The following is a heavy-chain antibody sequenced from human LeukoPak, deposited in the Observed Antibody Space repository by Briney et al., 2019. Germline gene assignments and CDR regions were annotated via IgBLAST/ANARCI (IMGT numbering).Heavy chain of an antibody. D-gene: IGHD3-10*01. CDR2: VTWNSGSI. CDR3: ARDSGAYHFDY. J-gene: IGHJ4*02. Sequence: GGSMSLSWAASGFTFDDYARHWGRQAPGKGLGWVSGVTWNSGSIDYADSVQGRFTISRDNPKNSLYLQMNSLRAEDTALYYCARDSGAYHFDYWGQGTLVTVSS. CDR1: GFTFDDYA. V-gene: IGHV3-9*01.